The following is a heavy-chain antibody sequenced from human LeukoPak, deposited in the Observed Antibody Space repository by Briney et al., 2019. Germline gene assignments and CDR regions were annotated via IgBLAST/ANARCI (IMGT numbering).Heavy chain of an antibody. CDR1: GFTFSNFW. CDR3: ATTYDSSGCD. J-gene: IGHJ4*02. V-gene: IGHV3-7*01. CDR2: IKQDGSVQ. Sequence: GGSLRLSCAASGFTFSNFWMAWVRQAPGKGLEWVANIKQDGSVQYYGDSVKGRFTISRDNAKNSLYLQMNSLRAEDTAVYYCATTYDSSGCDWGQGILVTVSS. D-gene: IGHD3-22*01.